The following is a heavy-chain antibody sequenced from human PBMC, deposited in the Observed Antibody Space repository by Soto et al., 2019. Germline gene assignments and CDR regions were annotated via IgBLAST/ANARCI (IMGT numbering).Heavy chain of an antibody. CDR3: AKGGPTVDPKGARVTLPDY. V-gene: IGHV3-30*18. J-gene: IGHJ4*02. D-gene: IGHD1-26*01. CDR1: GFTFSSYG. Sequence: QVQLVESGGGVVQPGRSLRLSCAASGFTFSSYGMHWVRQAPGKGLEWVAVISYDGSNKYYADSVKGRFTISRDNSKNTLYLQMNSLRAEDTAVYYCAKGGPTVDPKGARVTLPDYWGQGTLVTVSS. CDR2: ISYDGSNK.